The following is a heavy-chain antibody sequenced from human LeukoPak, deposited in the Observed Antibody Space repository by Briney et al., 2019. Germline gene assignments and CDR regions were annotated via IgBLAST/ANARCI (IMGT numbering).Heavy chain of an antibody. Sequence: TSETLSLTCTVSGVSIGSYYWSWIRQPAGKGLEWIGYIYYSGSTNYNPSLKSRVTISVDTSKNQFSLKLSSVTAADTAVYYCARRRYCDYWGQGTLVTVSS. V-gene: IGHV4-59*08. CDR3: ARRRYCDY. CDR1: GVSIGSYY. J-gene: IGHJ4*02. D-gene: IGHD2-15*01. CDR2: IYYSGST.